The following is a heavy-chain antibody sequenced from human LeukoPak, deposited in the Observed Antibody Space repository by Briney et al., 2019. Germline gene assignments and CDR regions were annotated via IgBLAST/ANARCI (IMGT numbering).Heavy chain of an antibody. CDR2: IIPILGIA. V-gene: IGHV1-69*04. Sequence: SVKVSCKASGGTFSSYAISWVRQAPGQGLEWMGRIIPILGIANYAQKFQGRVTITADKSTSTAYMELSSLRSEDTAVYYCAKKAAAFNWFDPWGQGTLVTVSS. CDR3: AKKAAAFNWFDP. J-gene: IGHJ5*02. D-gene: IGHD6-13*01. CDR1: GGTFSSYA.